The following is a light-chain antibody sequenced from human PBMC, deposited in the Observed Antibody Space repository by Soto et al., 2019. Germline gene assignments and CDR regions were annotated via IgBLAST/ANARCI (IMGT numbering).Light chain of an antibody. Sequence: EIVMTQSPATLSVSPGERATLSCRARQSVSSNLAWYQQKPGQAPRLLIYGASNRATGIPDRFSGSGSGTDFTLTINRLEPEDFAVYCCQQYGGSPPTFGQGTKV. CDR1: QSVSSN. J-gene: IGKJ1*01. CDR2: GAS. CDR3: QQYGGSPPT. V-gene: IGKV3-20*01.